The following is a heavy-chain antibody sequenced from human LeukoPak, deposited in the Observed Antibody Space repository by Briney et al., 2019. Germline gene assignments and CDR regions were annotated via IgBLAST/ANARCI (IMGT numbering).Heavy chain of an antibody. CDR1: GFTFSCYC. D-gene: IGHD6-19*01. V-gene: IGHV3-30*18. J-gene: IGHJ4*02. Sequence: GGSRRLAWSASGFTFSCYCMHWVRQAAGKGLEWVAFISYDGSNKNYAGSVKGRFPVSRDNSKNTLYLQMNSLRAKDTAVYYCAKDKRPGWYSSGWYGVDGGQGTLVTVSS. CDR3: AKDKRPGWYSSGWYGVD. CDR2: ISYDGSNK.